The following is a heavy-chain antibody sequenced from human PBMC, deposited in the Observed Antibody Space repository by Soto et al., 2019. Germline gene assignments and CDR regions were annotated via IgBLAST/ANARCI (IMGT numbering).Heavy chain of an antibody. V-gene: IGHV1-24*01. J-gene: IGHJ4*02. CDR2: FDPEDGET. CDR1: GYTLTELS. CDR3: ATRVLQDYGDSWLGFDY. Sequence: ASVKVSCKVSGYTLTELSMHWVRQAPGKGLEWMGGFDPEDGETIYAQKFQGRVTMTEDTSTDTAYMELSSLRSEDTAVYYCATRVLQDYGDSWLGFDYWGQGNLVTVSS. D-gene: IGHD4-17*01.